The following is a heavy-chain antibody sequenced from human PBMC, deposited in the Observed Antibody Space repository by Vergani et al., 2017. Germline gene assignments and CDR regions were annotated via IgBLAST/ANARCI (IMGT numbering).Heavy chain of an antibody. Sequence: QVQLQQWGAGLLKPSETLSLTCAVYGGPFSGYYWSWIRQPPGKGLEWIGEINHSGSTNYNPSLKSRVTISVDTSKNQFSLKLSSVTAADTAVYYCARVEGQWLTPTIDYWGQGTLVTVSS. D-gene: IGHD6-19*01. CDR2: INHSGST. V-gene: IGHV4-34*01. CDR3: ARVEGQWLTPTIDY. CDR1: GGPFSGYY. J-gene: IGHJ4*02.